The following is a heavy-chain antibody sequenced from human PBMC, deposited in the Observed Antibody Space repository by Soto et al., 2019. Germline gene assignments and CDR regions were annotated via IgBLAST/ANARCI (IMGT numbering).Heavy chain of an antibody. V-gene: IGHV5-51*01. J-gene: IGHJ4*02. CDR2: IYPGDSDT. D-gene: IGHD3-3*01. CDR1: GYSFTIYC. Sequence: PGESLKISCAGSGYSFTIYCIGLVLQMPGKGLEWMGIIYPGDSDTRYSPSFQGQVTISADKSISTAYLQWSSLKASDTAMYYCARHVNRNYDFWSGYYTGPVDYWGQGTLVTVSS. CDR3: ARHVNRNYDFWSGYYTGPVDY.